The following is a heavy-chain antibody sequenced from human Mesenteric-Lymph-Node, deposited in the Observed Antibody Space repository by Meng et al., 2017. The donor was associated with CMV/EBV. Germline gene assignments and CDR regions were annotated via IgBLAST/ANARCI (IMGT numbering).Heavy chain of an antibody. CDR3: ARELSSSWFGSDY. V-gene: IGHV1-69*01. J-gene: IGHJ4*02. CDR2: IIPISGIP. CDR1: GGTFSDYA. Sequence: CKASGGTFSDYAITWVRQAPGQGLEWMGGIIPISGIPNYAQKFQGRVTITVDESTSTTYMELSSLRSEDTAMYYCARELSSSWFGSDYWGQGTLVTVSS. D-gene: IGHD6-13*01.